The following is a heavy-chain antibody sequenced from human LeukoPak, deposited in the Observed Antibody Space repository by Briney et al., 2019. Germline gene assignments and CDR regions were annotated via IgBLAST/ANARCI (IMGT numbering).Heavy chain of an antibody. CDR2: IDHSGST. D-gene: IGHD6-19*01. CDR3: ARGVSSGWYADYYYYMDV. CDR1: GYSISSGYY. Sequence: SETLSLTCSVSGYSISSGYYWGWIRQPPGKGLEWIGSIDHSGSTYYNPSLKSRVTISVVTSKNQFSLKLSSVTAADTAVYYCARGVSSGWYADYYYYMDVWGKGTTVTISS. J-gene: IGHJ6*03. V-gene: IGHV4-38-2*02.